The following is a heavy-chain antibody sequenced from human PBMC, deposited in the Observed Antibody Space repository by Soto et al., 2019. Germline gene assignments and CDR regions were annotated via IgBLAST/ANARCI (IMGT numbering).Heavy chain of an antibody. Sequence: PGGSLRLSCAASGFTFSSYAMSWVRQAPGKGLEWVSAISGSGGSTYYADSVKGRFTISRDNSKNTLYLQMNSLRAEDTAVYYCAKDDIVVVVAAILDYWGQGTLVTVSS. CDR2: ISGSGGST. V-gene: IGHV3-23*01. CDR3: AKDDIVVVVAAILDY. J-gene: IGHJ4*02. D-gene: IGHD2-15*01. CDR1: GFTFSSYA.